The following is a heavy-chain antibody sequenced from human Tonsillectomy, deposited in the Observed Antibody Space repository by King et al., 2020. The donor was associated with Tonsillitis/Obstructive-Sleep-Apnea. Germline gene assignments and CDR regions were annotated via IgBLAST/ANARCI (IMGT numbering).Heavy chain of an antibody. Sequence: VQLVESGGGLVQPGGSLRLSCAASGFTVSSNYMSWVRQAPGEGLEWVSVIYSGGSTYYSDSVKGRFTISRDNSKNTLYLQMNSLRAEDTAVYYCAGPTTVTTDYYYYMDVWGKGTTVTVSS. CDR3: AGPTTVTTDYYYYMDV. D-gene: IGHD4-17*01. V-gene: IGHV3-66*01. CDR1: GFTVSSNY. CDR2: IYSGGST. J-gene: IGHJ6*03.